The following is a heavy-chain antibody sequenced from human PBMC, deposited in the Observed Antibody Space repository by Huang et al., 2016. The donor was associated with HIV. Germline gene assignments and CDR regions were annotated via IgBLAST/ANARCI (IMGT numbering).Heavy chain of an antibody. CDR2: IYSKGNT. Sequence: QVQLQESGQGLVKPSDTLSLTCIVSGDSVDSSYSYWGWVRQPPGKGLEWMGSIYSKGNTYDNKYLKSRSTMSVDTSKNRFSLNLKTVTAADTAVYYCSRGPSTPATELWGQGTMVTVSS. D-gene: IGHD1-1*01. CDR3: SRGPSTPATEL. V-gene: IGHV4-39*02. CDR1: GDSVDSSYSY. J-gene: IGHJ3*01.